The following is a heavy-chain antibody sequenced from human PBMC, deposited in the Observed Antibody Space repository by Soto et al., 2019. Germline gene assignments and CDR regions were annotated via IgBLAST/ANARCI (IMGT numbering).Heavy chain of an antibody. Sequence: PGGSLRLSCAASGFTFSSYSMNWVRQAPGKGLEWVSHISSSSSTIYYADSVKGRFTISRDNAKNSLYLQMNSLRAEDTAVYYCARNPHLYCSGGSCYGVDYWGQGTQVTVSS. V-gene: IGHV3-48*01. CDR3: ARNPHLYCSGGSCYGVDY. CDR1: GFTFSSYS. J-gene: IGHJ4*02. D-gene: IGHD2-15*01. CDR2: ISSSSSTI.